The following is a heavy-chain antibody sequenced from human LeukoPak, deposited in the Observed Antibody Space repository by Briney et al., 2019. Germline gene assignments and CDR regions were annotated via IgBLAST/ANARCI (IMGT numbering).Heavy chain of an antibody. CDR2: IYHSGSP. J-gene: IGHJ4*02. Sequence: PSETLSLTCTVSGYSISSGYFWGWIRQPPEKGLEWIGSIYHSGSPYYNPSLKSRVTISVDTSKNQFSLKLSSVTAADTAVYYCASSFCSGGSCYYHFDYWGQGTLVTVSS. CDR3: ASSFCSGGSCYYHFDY. D-gene: IGHD2-15*01. CDR1: GYSISSGYF. V-gene: IGHV4-38-2*02.